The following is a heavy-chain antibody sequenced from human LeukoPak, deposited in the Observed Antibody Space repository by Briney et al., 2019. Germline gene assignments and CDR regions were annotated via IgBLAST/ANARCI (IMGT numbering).Heavy chain of an antibody. CDR2: IYHSGST. CDR1: GGSISSGGYS. Sequence: SETLSLTCAVSGGSISSGGYSWSWIRQPPGKGLEWIGYIYHSGSTYYNPSLKSRVTISVDRSKNQFSLKLSSVTAADTAVYYCARTEGHCSGGSCYFNAFDIWGQGTMVTVSS. V-gene: IGHV4-30-2*01. J-gene: IGHJ3*02. CDR3: ARTEGHCSGGSCYFNAFDI. D-gene: IGHD2-15*01.